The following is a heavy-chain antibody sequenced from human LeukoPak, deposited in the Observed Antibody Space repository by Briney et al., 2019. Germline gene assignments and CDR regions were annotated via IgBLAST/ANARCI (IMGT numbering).Heavy chain of an antibody. Sequence: GGSLRLSCTASGFTFGDYAMSWVRQAPGKGLEWVSAISGSGGSTYYADSVKGRFTISRDNSKNTLYLQMNSLRAEDTAVYYCAKDPYDSSGYFFGYWGQGTLVTVSS. D-gene: IGHD3-22*01. CDR3: AKDPYDSSGYFFGY. CDR2: ISGSGGST. J-gene: IGHJ4*02. V-gene: IGHV3-23*01. CDR1: GFTFGDYA.